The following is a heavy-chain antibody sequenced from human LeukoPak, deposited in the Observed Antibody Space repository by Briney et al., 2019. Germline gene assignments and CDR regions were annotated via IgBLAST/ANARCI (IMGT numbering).Heavy chain of an antibody. CDR3: ARVGSGESLYFDY. Sequence: PGRSLRLSCAASGFTFSTYGMHWVRQAPGKGPEWLALISSDGSNEYYADSVKGRFTISRDNSKNTLYLQMNSLRAEDTAVYYCARVGSGESLYFDYWGQGTLVTVSS. CDR1: GFTFSTYG. V-gene: IGHV3-30*03. J-gene: IGHJ4*02. CDR2: ISSDGSNE. D-gene: IGHD6-19*01.